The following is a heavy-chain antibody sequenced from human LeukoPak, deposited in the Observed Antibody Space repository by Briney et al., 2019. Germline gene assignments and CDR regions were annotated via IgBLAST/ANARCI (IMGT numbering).Heavy chain of an antibody. CDR1: GYSISSGYY. CDR2: IYHSGST. J-gene: IGHJ4*02. CDR3: ARDTAYYGSGSPGHFDY. Sequence: SETLSLTCAVSGYSISSGYYWGWIRQPPGKGLEWIGSIYHSGSTHYNPSLKSRVTISVDTSKNQFSLKLSSVTAADTAVYYCARDTAYYGSGSPGHFDYLGQGTLVTVSS. D-gene: IGHD3-10*01. V-gene: IGHV4-38-2*02.